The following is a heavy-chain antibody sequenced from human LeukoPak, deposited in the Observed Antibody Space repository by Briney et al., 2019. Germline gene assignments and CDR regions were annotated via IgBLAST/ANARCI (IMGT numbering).Heavy chain of an antibody. V-gene: IGHV4-39*07. D-gene: IGHD3-9*01. CDR3: ARSKDILTGYCFDY. CDR1: GGSISSSSYY. J-gene: IGHJ4*02. Sequence: SETLSLTCTVSGGSISSSSYYWGWIRQPPGKGLEWIGSIYYSGSTNYNPSLKSRVTISVDTSKNQFSLKLSSVTAADTAVYYCARSKDILTGYCFDYWGQGTLVTVSS. CDR2: IYYSGST.